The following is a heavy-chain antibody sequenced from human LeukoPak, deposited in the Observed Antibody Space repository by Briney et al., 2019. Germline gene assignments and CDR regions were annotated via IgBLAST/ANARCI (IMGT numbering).Heavy chain of an antibody. V-gene: IGHV3-74*01. CDR2: INSDGSST. CDR3: ARAQDPNYYGSGRYPDY. Sequence: GGSLRLSCAASGFTFSSYWMHWVRQAPGKGVVWVSCINSDGSSTSYADSVKGRFTISRDNAKNTLYLQMNSLRAEDTAVYYCARAQDPNYYGSGRYPDYWGQGTLVTVSS. J-gene: IGHJ4*02. D-gene: IGHD3-10*01. CDR1: GFTFSSYW.